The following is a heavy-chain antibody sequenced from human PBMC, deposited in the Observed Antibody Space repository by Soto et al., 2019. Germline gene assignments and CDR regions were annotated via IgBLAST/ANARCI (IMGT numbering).Heavy chain of an antibody. CDR2: IYYSGST. CDR1: GGSISSSSYY. D-gene: IGHD6-13*01. J-gene: IGHJ5*02. CDR3: ARGSYTSTWS. V-gene: IGHV4-39*02. Sequence: SETLSLTCTVSGGSISSSSYYWGWIRQPPGKGLEWIGSIYYSGSTYYNPSLKSRIPINPDTSKNQFSLQLHSVTPEDTAVYYCARGSYTSTWSWGQGTLVTVSS.